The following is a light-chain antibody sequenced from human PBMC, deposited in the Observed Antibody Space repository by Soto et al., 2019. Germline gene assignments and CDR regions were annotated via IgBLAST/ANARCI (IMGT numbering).Light chain of an antibody. V-gene: IGKV3-15*01. J-gene: IGKJ5*01. CDR2: GAS. CDR3: QQYKNWPL. Sequence: EIVLTQSPDTLSLSPGERATLSCRASQSVSSSDLAWYQQKPGQAPRLLIYGASTRATGIPVRFSGSGFGTEFTLTISSLQSEDFAVYYCQQYKNWPLFGQGTRLEIK. CDR1: QSVSSSD.